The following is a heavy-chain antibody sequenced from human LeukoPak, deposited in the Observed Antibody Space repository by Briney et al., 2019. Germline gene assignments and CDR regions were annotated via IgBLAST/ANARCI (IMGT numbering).Heavy chain of an antibody. CDR1: GGSISSGDYY. Sequence: SETLSLTCTVSGGSISSGDYYWSWVRQPPGKGLEWIGYTHYSGSIYYNPSLKSRVAISVDTSKNQFSLKLSSVTAADTAVYYCAGQQWLGAIDYWGQGTLVTVSS. V-gene: IGHV4-30-4*01. CDR2: THYSGSI. CDR3: AGQQWLGAIDY. J-gene: IGHJ4*02. D-gene: IGHD6-19*01.